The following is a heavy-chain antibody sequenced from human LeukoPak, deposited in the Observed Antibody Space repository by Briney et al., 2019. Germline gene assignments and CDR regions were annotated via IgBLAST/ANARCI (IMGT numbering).Heavy chain of an antibody. CDR1: GYSISSGYY. Sequence: SETLSLTCAVSGYSISSGYYWGWIRQPPGKGLEWIGSIYHSGSTYYNPSLKSRVTISVDTSKNQFSLKLSSVTAADTAVYYCARTTSNGYYYYMDVWGKGTTATVSS. J-gene: IGHJ6*03. D-gene: IGHD2-8*01. CDR3: ARTTSNGYYYYMDV. CDR2: IYHSGST. V-gene: IGHV4-38-2*01.